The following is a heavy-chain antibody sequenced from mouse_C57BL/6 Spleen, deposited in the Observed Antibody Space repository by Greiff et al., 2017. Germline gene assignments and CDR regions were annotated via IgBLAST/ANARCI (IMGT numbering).Heavy chain of an antibody. CDR3: TRVCGSGGGDY. CDR1: GFTFSSYS. Sequence: EVHLEESGAGLVKPGGSLKLSCAASGFTFSSYSMSWVRQTPEKRLEWVAYISSGGDYLYYADTVKGRFTISENNARNSLYLQMSSLKSEETAMYYCTRVCGSGGGDYWGQGTSVTVSS. D-gene: IGHD1-1*01. V-gene: IGHV5-9-1*02. J-gene: IGHJ4*01. CDR2: ISSGGDYL.